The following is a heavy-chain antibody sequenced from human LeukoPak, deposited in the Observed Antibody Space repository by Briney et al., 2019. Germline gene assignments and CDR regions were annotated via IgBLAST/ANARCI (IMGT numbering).Heavy chain of an antibody. D-gene: IGHD3-22*01. CDR1: GGSIRSYH. CDR2: IYHDVAT. Sequence: PSETLSLTCTVSGGSIRSYHYNWIRQTPVKGLEWIGYIYHDVATSYNPSLKSRVTMSVDTSKNQFSLTLISATAADTAVYYCARAPYDSGGYYDYYFDYWGQGTLVTVSS. V-gene: IGHV4-59*01. CDR3: ARAPYDSGGYYDYYFDY. J-gene: IGHJ4*02.